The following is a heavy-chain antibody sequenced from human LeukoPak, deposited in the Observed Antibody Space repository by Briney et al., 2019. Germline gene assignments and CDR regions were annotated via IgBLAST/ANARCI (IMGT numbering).Heavy chain of an antibody. J-gene: IGHJ4*02. CDR2: INPNSGGT. V-gene: IGHV1-2*02. D-gene: IGHD6-19*01. CDR3: AKVAGTRRSYDY. Sequence: ASVKVSCKASGYTFTGYCMHWVRQAPGQGLEWMGWINPNSGGTNYAQKFQGRVTMTRDTSISTAYMELSRLRSDDTAVYYCAKVAGTRRSYDYWGQGTLVTVSS. CDR1: GYTFTGYC.